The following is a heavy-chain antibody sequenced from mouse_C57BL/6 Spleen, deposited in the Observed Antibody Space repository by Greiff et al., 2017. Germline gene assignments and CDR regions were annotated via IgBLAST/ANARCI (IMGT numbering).Heavy chain of an antibody. J-gene: IGHJ3*01. CDR3: ARQDGYYGAY. CDR1: GFTFSDYY. CDR2: ISNGGGST. D-gene: IGHD2-3*01. Sequence: EVKVVESGGGLVQPGGSLKLSCAASGFTFSDYYMYWVRQTPEKRLEWVAYISNGGGSTYYPDTVKGRFTISRDNAKNTLYLQMSRLKSEDTAMYYCARQDGYYGAYWGQGTLVTVSA. V-gene: IGHV5-12*01.